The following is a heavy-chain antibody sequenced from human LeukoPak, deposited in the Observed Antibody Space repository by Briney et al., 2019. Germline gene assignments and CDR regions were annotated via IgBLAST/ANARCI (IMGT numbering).Heavy chain of an antibody. J-gene: IGHJ4*02. CDR1: GFTFSSSA. D-gene: IGHD6-13*01. Sequence: PGGSLRLSCAASGFTFSSSAMSWVRQAPGKGLEWVSAISNNGGYTYYADSVQGRFTISRDNSKSTLCLQMNSLRAEDTAVYYCARDDSSSWTLGNWGQGTLVTVSS. CDR2: ISNNGGYT. V-gene: IGHV3-23*01. CDR3: ARDDSSSWTLGN.